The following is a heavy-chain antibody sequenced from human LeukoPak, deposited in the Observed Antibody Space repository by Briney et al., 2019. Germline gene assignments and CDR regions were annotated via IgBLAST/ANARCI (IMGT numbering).Heavy chain of an antibody. J-gene: IGHJ6*03. CDR3: ARVADGWYGYYYYYMDV. D-gene: IGHD6-19*01. CDR2: ISTSSSYI. V-gene: IGHV3-21*01. CDR1: GFTFSSYS. Sequence: GGSLRLSCAASGFTFSSYSMNWVRQAPGKGLEWVSSISTSSSYIYYADSVKGRFTISRDNVKNSLYLQMNSLRAEDTAVYYCARVADGWYGYYYYYMDVWGKGTTVTVSS.